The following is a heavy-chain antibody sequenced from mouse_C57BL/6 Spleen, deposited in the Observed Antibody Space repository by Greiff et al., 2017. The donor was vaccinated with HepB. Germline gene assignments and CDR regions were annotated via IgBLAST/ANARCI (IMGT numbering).Heavy chain of an antibody. J-gene: IGHJ3*01. CDR1: GFSLTSYG. Sequence: VQRVESGPGLVQPSQSLSITCTVSGFSLTSYGVHWVRQSPGKGLEWLGGIWSGGSTDYNAAFISRLSIRKDNSKGQVFFKMNSLQADDTAIYYCARQLRQRAGFAYWGQGTLVTVSA. CDR3: ARQLRQRAGFAY. D-gene: IGHD3-2*02. CDR2: IWSGGST. V-gene: IGHV2-2*01.